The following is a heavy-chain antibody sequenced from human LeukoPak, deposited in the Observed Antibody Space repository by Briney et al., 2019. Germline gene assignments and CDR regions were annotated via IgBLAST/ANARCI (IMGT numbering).Heavy chain of an antibody. J-gene: IGHJ5*02. CDR2: ISPYDGDT. Sequence: ASVKVSCKASGYTFGIYGISWVREAPGQGLEWMAWISPYDGDTNYAQKFEGRVTMTTETSTNTAYMELRSLRSDDTAIYYCARDYCTRGGDCYKEDLFDPWGQGTLVTVSA. V-gene: IGHV1-18*01. D-gene: IGHD2-21*02. CDR1: GYTFGIYG. CDR3: ARDYCTRGGDCYKEDLFDP.